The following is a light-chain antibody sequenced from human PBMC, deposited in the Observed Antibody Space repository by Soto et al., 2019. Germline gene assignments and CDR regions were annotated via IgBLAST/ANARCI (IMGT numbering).Light chain of an antibody. CDR1: QTVGSF. CDR2: DAS. Sequence: EIVLTQSPATLSLSPGERATLSCRASQTVGSFLAWYQQKPGQAPRPLIYDASNRATGIPARFTGSGFGTDFTLTISSLEPEDFAVYYCQQRSNWPPSTFGQGTKLELK. V-gene: IGKV3-11*01. CDR3: QQRSNWPPST. J-gene: IGKJ2*02.